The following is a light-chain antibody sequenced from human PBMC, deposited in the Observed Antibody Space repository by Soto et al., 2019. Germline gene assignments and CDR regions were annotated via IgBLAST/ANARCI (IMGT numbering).Light chain of an antibody. V-gene: IGKV3-20*01. CDR2: VAS. CDR3: QHHGGSPIT. CDR1: QSVNSKY. Sequence: EIVLTQSPGTLSLSPWESATLSCRASQSVNSKYLAWYQQKPGQAPRLLIFVASSRASGIPDRFSGSGSGTDFTLTISRVEPEDFALYYCQHHGGSPITFGQGTRLEIK. J-gene: IGKJ5*01.